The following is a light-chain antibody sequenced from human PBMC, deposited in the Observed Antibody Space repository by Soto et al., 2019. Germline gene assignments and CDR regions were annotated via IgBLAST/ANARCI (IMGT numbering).Light chain of an antibody. J-gene: IGKJ4*01. CDR2: GAS. V-gene: IGKV3-20*01. CDR3: QQDGSSVT. CDR1: QSVSSSY. Sequence: EIVLTQSPGTLYLSPGERATLSCRASQSVSSSYLAWYQQKPGQAPRLFIYGASRRATGIPDRFSGSGSGSDFTLTISRLQPENFAVYYCQQDGSSVTFGGGTKVEIK.